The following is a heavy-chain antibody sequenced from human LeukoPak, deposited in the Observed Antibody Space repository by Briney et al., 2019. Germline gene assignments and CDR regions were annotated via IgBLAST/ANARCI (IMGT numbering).Heavy chain of an antibody. J-gene: IGHJ4*02. Sequence: PSETLSLTCTVSGGSISSGGYYWSWIRQHPGKGLEWIGYIYYSGSTYYNPSLKSRVTISVDTSKNQFSLKLSSVTAADTAAYYCARGHYYDSSGIDYWGQGTLVTVSS. CDR1: GGSISSGGYY. CDR3: ARGHYYDSSGIDY. CDR2: IYYSGST. V-gene: IGHV4-31*03. D-gene: IGHD3-22*01.